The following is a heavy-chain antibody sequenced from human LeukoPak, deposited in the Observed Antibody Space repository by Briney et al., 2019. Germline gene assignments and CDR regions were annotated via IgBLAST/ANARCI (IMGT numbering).Heavy chain of an antibody. J-gene: IGHJ4*02. V-gene: IGHV3-21*06. CDR2: ISSNSRYI. CDR3: ARVAEAAAFDS. CDR1: GFTFSTYS. Sequence: GGSLRLSCAASGFTFSTYSMNWVRQASGKGLEWVSSISSNSRYIYYADSMRGRFTISRDNAKNSLYLQMNSLKPEDTAVYYCARVAEAAAFDSWGQGTLVTVSS. D-gene: IGHD6-13*01.